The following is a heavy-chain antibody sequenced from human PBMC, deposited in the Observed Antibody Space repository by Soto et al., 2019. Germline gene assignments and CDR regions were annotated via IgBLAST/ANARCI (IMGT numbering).Heavy chain of an antibody. D-gene: IGHD3-9*01. V-gene: IGHV3-23*01. CDR1: GFTFSSYA. CDR2: ISGSGGST. J-gene: IGHJ4*02. Sequence: PGGSLRLSCAASGFTFSSYAMSWVRQAPGKGLEWVSAISGSGGSTYYADSVKGRFTISRDNSKNTLYLQMNSLRAEDTAVYYCAKDFPYYDILTGYSDYWGQGTLVTVSS. CDR3: AKDFPYYDILTGYSDY.